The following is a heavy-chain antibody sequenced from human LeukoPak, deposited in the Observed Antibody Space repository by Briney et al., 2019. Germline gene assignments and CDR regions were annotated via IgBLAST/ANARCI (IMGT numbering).Heavy chain of an antibody. CDR1: GFSLTNYG. J-gene: IGHJ4*02. Sequence: GGSLRLSCVASGFSLTNYGVHWVRQSPGKGLVWVSHINHDGSLTNYADSVKGRFTISRDIAKNTVYLQMNSLGAEDTATYYCSRDVFSLGDSWGQGTLVTVSS. V-gene: IGHV3-74*01. CDR3: SRDVFSLGDS. D-gene: IGHD2/OR15-2a*01. CDR2: INHDGSLT.